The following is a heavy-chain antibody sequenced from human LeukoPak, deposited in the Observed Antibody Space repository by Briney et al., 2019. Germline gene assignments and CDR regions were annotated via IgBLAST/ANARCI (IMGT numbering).Heavy chain of an antibody. V-gene: IGHV3-30*02. CDR3: AKRMVRGVFDY. CDR2: IRYDGSNK. J-gene: IGHJ4*02. CDR1: GFTFSSYG. Sequence: GGSLRLSCAASGFTFSSYGMHWVRQAPGKGLEWVAFIRYDGSNKYYADSVKGRFTISRDNSKNTLYLQMNSLRAEDTAVYYCAKRMVRGVFDYWGQGTLVTVSS. D-gene: IGHD3-10*01.